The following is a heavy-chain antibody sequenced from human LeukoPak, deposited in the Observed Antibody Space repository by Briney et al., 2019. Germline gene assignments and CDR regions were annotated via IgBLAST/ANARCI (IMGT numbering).Heavy chain of an antibody. V-gene: IGHV3-21*01. CDR2: FSSSSSYI. D-gene: IGHD3-22*01. J-gene: IGHJ4*02. CDR1: GFTFSSNR. CDR3: ARGDAYYYDSSGSPSDY. Sequence: GGPLSPSCEASGFTFSSNRMNWVRKAQGKGRKGVQSFSSSSSYIYYADSVKGRFTISRDNAKNSLYLQMNSLRAEDTAVYYCARGDAYYYDSSGSPSDYWGQGTLVTVSS.